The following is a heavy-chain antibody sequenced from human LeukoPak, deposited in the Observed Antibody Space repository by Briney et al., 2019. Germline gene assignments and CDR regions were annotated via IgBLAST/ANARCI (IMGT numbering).Heavy chain of an antibody. Sequence: SETLSLTCAVSGGSFSGYTWSWIRQPPGKGRGRIGEMHYSGATNYNPSLRSRVTTSADTPKNQFSLKLSSVTAADTAVYYCARGRLEVYAFDIWGQGTMVTVPS. J-gene: IGHJ3*02. V-gene: IGHV4-34*01. D-gene: IGHD3-3*01. CDR3: ARGRLEVYAFDI. CDR2: MHYSGAT. CDR1: GGSFSGYT.